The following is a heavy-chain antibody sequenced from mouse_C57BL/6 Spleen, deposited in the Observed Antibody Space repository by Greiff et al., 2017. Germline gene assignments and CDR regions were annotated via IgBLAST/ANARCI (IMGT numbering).Heavy chain of an antibody. CDR3: TREPDYYGSSYRYFDY. Sequence: EVQGVESGEGLVKPGGSLKLSCAASGFTFSSYAMSWVRQTPEKRLEWVAYISSGGDYIYYAATVKGRFTISRDNARNTLYLQMSSLKSEDTAMYYCTREPDYYGSSYRYFDYWGQGTTLTVSS. CDR2: ISSGGDYI. CDR1: GFTFSSYA. V-gene: IGHV5-9-1*02. J-gene: IGHJ2*01. D-gene: IGHD1-1*01.